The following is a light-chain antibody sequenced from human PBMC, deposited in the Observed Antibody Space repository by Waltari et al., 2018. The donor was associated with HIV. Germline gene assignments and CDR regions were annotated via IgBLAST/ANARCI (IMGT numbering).Light chain of an antibody. Sequence: DIQMTQSPSTLSASVGDRVTITCRASQSISSWLAWYQQKPGKAPKLLIYKASTLESGVPSRFSGSGSGTEFTLTISSLQPDDFATYYCQQYSSFVLTFGGGTKVEIK. J-gene: IGKJ4*01. CDR2: KAS. V-gene: IGKV1-5*03. CDR1: QSISSW. CDR3: QQYSSFVLT.